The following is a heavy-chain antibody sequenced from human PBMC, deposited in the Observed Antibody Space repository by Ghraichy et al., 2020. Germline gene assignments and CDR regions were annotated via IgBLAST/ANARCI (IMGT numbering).Heavy chain of an antibody. CDR2: ISEDGNDK. J-gene: IGHJ4*02. D-gene: IGHD2-15*01. CDR3: AKVHLEYCTGGSCHYFDQ. V-gene: IGHV3-30*18. Sequence: GGSLRLSCAASGFAFSVFGIHWVRQAPGKGLEWVAAISEDGNDKYYLDSVKGRFIISRDNSKNTLYLQMSSLRVEDTALYYCAKVHLEYCTGGSCHYFDQWGQGPLVSVSS. CDR1: GFAFSVFG.